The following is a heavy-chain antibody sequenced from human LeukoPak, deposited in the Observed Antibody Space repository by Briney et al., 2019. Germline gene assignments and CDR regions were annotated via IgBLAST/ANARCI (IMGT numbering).Heavy chain of an antibody. J-gene: IGHJ4*02. CDR1: GFTLSTYW. CDR3: ARDYPSNYGGSPVGY. D-gene: IGHD2-15*01. CDR2: INQDGSQK. Sequence: PGGSLRLSCAASGFTLSTYWMSWVRQAPGKGLEWVANINQDGSQKYSVDSVKGRFTISRDNAKNSLYLQMNSLRAEDTAVYYCARDYPSNYGGSPVGYWGQGTLVTVSS. V-gene: IGHV3-7*01.